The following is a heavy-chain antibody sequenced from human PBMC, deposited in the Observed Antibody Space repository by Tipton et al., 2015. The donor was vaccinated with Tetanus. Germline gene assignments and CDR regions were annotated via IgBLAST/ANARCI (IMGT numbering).Heavy chain of an antibody. D-gene: IGHD5-18*01. CDR3: ARGGSYSYGPRGFDR. J-gene: IGHJ2*01. CDR1: GGSFSAYY. V-gene: IGHV4-34*01. Sequence: LRLSCAVYGGSFSAYYWSWIRQSPGKGLEWIGEIKHSGSTTYSPSFKSRVTISVDTPKNQFSLKLTSLTVADTAVYYCARGGSYSYGPRGFDRGGRGTLVTVSS. CDR2: IKHSGST.